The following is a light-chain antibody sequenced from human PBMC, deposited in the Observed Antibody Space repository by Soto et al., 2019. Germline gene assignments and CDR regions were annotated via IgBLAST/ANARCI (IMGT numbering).Light chain of an antibody. CDR3: TSYADSSPVV. J-gene: IGLJ2*01. CDR2: AVT. Sequence: QSALTQPASVSGSPGQSIAISCTGTSSDVGGYNYVSWYQQHPGKAPKLVIYAVTNRPSGVSDRFSGSKSGNKASLTISGRQAEDEDDYYCTSYADSSPVVFGGGTKLTVL. CDR1: SSDVGGYNY. V-gene: IGLV2-14*01.